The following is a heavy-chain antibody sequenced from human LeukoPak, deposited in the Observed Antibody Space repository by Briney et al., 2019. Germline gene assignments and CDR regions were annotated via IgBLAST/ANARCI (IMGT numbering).Heavy chain of an antibody. V-gene: IGHV3-49*04. CDR3: TRVRGTVTTYLDY. CDR1: GFTFGDYA. Sequence: PGGSLRLSCTASGFTFGDYALSWVRQAPGKGLEWVGFIRSKAYGGTTEYAASVKGRFTISRDDSKSIAYLQMNSLKTEDTAVYYCTRVRGTVTTYLDYWGQGTLVTVSS. CDR2: IRSKAYGGTT. D-gene: IGHD4-17*01. J-gene: IGHJ4*02.